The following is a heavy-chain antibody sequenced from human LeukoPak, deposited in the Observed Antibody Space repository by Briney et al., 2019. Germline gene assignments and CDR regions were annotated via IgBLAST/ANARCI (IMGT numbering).Heavy chain of an antibody. CDR2: IIPIFGTA. Sequence: SVKVSCKASGGTFSSYAISWVRQAPGHGLEWMGGIIPIFGTANYAQKFQGRVTITADESTSTAYMELSSLRSEDTAVYYCARGYCSSTSCYPITIHSHWGQGTLVTVSS. D-gene: IGHD2-2*01. CDR1: GGTFSSYA. V-gene: IGHV1-69*01. J-gene: IGHJ4*02. CDR3: ARGYCSSTSCYPITIHSH.